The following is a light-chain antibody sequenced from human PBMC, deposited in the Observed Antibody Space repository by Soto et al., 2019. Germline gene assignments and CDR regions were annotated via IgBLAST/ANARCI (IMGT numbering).Light chain of an antibody. CDR2: EVS. CDR3: SSYTSSDTLV. J-gene: IGLJ1*01. Sequence: QSVLTQPASVSESPGQSITISCTGSSSDVGAYNYVSWYQHHPGKAPKLMIYEVSNRPSGVSNRFSGSKSGNTASLTISGLQAEDEAEYYCSSYTSSDTLVFGTGTKVTVL. V-gene: IGLV2-14*01. CDR1: SSDVGAYNY.